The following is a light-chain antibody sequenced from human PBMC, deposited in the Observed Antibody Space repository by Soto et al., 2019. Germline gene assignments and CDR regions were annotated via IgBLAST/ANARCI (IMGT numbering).Light chain of an antibody. V-gene: IGKV3-15*01. CDR2: GAS. Sequence: EIVLTQSPVTLSLSPGERATLSCRASQSVSNNYLAWYQQKPGQAPRLLIYGASTRATGVPARFSANGSGTEFTLTISSLQSEDFAVYYCQQYNNWPRTFGQGTKVDIK. CDR1: QSVSNN. CDR3: QQYNNWPRT. J-gene: IGKJ1*01.